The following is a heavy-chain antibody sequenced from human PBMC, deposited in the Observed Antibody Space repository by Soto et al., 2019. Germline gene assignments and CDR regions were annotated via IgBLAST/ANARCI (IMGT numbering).Heavy chain of an antibody. Sequence: QVQLQQWGAGLLKPSETLSLTSAVYGGSFSGYYWSWIRQPPGKGLEWIGEINHSGSTNYNPSLKSRVTISVDTSKNQFSLKLSSVTAADTAVYHCARGPRFCSGGSCYLYYHYGMDVWGQGTTVTVSS. D-gene: IGHD2-15*01. CDR3: ARGPRFCSGGSCYLYYHYGMDV. CDR1: GGSFSGYY. V-gene: IGHV4-34*01. J-gene: IGHJ6*02. CDR2: INHSGST.